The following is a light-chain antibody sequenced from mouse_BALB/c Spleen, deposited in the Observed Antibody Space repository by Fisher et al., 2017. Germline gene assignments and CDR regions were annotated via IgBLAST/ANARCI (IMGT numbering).Light chain of an antibody. Sequence: IVMTQTPAIMSASPGEKVTMSCRASSSVNYMYWYQQKSDASPKLWIYDTSKLASGVPARFSGSGSGTSYSLTISSMEAEDAATYYCQQWSSNPLTFGAGTKLELK. J-gene: IGKJ5*01. CDR3: QQWSSNPLT. CDR1: SSVNY. V-gene: IGKV4-59*01. CDR2: DTS.